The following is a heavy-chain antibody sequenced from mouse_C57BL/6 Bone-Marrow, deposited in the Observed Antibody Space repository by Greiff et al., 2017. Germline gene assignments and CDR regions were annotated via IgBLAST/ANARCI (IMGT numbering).Heavy chain of an antibody. J-gene: IGHJ1*03. V-gene: IGHV1-4*01. CDR2: INPSSGYT. Sequence: VQLQQSGAELARPGASVKMSCKASGYTFTSYTMHWVNQRPGQGLEWIGYINPSSGYTKYNQKFKDKATLTADKSSSTAYMQLSSLTSEDSAVYYCARDYYSSSYWYFDVWGTGTTVTVSS. D-gene: IGHD1-1*01. CDR1: GYTFTSYT. CDR3: ARDYYSSSYWYFDV.